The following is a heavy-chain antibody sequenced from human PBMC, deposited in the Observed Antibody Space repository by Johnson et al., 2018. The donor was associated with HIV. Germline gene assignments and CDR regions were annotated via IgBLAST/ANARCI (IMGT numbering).Heavy chain of an antibody. J-gene: IGHJ3*02. CDR2: IWYDGSNK. V-gene: IGHV3-30*18. CDR1: GFTLSSYG. Sequence: QVQLVESGGGVVQPGRSLRLSCAASGFTLSSYGMHWVRQAPGKGLEWVAVIWYDGSNKYYADSVKGRFTISRDNSKSTLYLQMNSLGAEDTAVFYCAKVTSSVTTARYGAFDIWGQGTMVTVSS. D-gene: IGHD4-17*01. CDR3: AKVTSSVTTARYGAFDI.